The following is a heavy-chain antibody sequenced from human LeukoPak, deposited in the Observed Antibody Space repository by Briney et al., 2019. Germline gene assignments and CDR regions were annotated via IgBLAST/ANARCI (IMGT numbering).Heavy chain of an antibody. D-gene: IGHD6-13*01. CDR2: ISWNSGSI. CDR1: GFTFDDYA. Sequence: GRSLRLSCAASGFTFDDYAMPWVRQAPGKGLEWVSGISWNSGSIGYADAVKGRFTISRDNAKNSLYLQMNSLRAEDTALYYCAKDVYSSSWYAFDYWGQGTLVTVSS. V-gene: IGHV3-9*01. J-gene: IGHJ4*02. CDR3: AKDVYSSSWYAFDY.